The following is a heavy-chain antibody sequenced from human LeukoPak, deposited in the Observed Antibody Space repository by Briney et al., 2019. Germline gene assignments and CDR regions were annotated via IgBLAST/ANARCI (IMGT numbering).Heavy chain of an antibody. D-gene: IGHD6-13*01. CDR2: IRYDGSNK. Sequence: GGSLRLSCAASGFTFSSYGMHWVRQAPGKGLEWVAFIRYDGSNKYYADSVKGRFTISRDNSKNTLYLQMNSLRAEDTAVYYCAKGGRGYSSSWYLLYYWGQGTLVTVSS. CDR3: AKGGRGYSSSWYLLYY. J-gene: IGHJ4*02. V-gene: IGHV3-30*02. CDR1: GFTFSSYG.